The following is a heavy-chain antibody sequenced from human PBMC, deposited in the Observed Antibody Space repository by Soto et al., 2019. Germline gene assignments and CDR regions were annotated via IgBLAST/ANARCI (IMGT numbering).Heavy chain of an antibody. Sequence: QVQLVQSGAEVKKPGSSVKVSCKASGGTFSSYTISWVRQAPGQGLEWMGRIIPILGIANYAQKFQGRVTITADKSTSTAYMELSSLRSEDTAVYYCAIDSGLVVAATDGPFDYWGQGTLVTVSS. CDR1: GGTFSSYT. J-gene: IGHJ4*02. V-gene: IGHV1-69*08. D-gene: IGHD2-15*01. CDR2: IIPILGIA. CDR3: AIDSGLVVAATDGPFDY.